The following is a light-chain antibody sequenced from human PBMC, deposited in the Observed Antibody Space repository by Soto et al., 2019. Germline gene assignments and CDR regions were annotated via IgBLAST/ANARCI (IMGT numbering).Light chain of an antibody. CDR2: GAF. J-gene: IGKJ1*01. V-gene: IGKV3-15*01. CDR1: QSVSSN. Sequence: EILMTQSPATLSGSPGERATLSWGASQSVSSNLAWYQQKPGQAPSLLIYGAFTRATGIPARLSGTGYGTELTITIRSLQYEDFALYYCQQYNDWPLTFGQGTKVDIK. CDR3: QQYNDWPLT.